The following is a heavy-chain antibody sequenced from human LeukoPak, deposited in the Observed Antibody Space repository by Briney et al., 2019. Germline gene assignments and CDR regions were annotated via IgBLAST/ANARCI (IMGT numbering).Heavy chain of an antibody. CDR2: ISGSGGST. CDR1: GFTFSSYA. J-gene: IGHJ6*02. CDR3: ASPLYGSGSLPNYYYGMDV. Sequence: GGSLRLSCAASGFTFSSYAMSWVRQAPGKGLEWVSGISGSGGSTYYADSVKGRFTISRDNSKNTLYLQMNSLRAEDTAVYYCASPLYGSGSLPNYYYGMDVWGQGTTVTVSS. V-gene: IGHV3-23*01. D-gene: IGHD3-10*01.